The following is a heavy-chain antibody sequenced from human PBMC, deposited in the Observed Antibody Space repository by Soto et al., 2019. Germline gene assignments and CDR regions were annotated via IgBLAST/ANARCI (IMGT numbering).Heavy chain of an antibody. Sequence: QVQLVESGGGVVQPGRSLRLSCAASGFTFNSYAMHWVRQAPGKGLEWVAGISYDGSSKYYADSVKGRFTISRDNSKNTLYLQMNSLRAEDTAVYYCAKTMVRGVFDAFDIWGQGTMVTVSS. CDR2: ISYDGSSK. CDR1: GFTFNSYA. V-gene: IGHV3-30-3*02. CDR3: AKTMVRGVFDAFDI. D-gene: IGHD3-10*01. J-gene: IGHJ3*02.